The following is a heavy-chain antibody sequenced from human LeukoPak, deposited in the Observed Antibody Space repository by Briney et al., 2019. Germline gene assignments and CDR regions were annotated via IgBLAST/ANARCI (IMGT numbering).Heavy chain of an antibody. Sequence: SETLSLTCTVSGGSISSYYWSWIRQPPGKGLEWIGYIYYSRSTNYNPSLKSRVTISVDTSKNQFSLKLSSVTAADTAVYYCAREREYSSSIDPWGQGTLVTVSS. CDR1: GGSISSYY. J-gene: IGHJ5*02. D-gene: IGHD6-13*01. CDR2: IYYSRST. V-gene: IGHV4-59*01. CDR3: AREREYSSSIDP.